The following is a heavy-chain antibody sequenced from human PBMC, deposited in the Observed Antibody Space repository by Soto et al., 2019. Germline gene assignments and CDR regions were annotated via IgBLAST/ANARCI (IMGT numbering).Heavy chain of an antibody. J-gene: IGHJ5*02. Sequence: QLQLQESGPGLVKPSETLSLTCSVSGGPISSFTYYRGWIRQPPGKGLEWIGTVYYNENTYYNPSLKSRVSITVDKAKNQLSLSLRAVAAADTAMYFGARRERYYGSPGWFDPWGPGALVAVSS. CDR1: GGPISSFTYY. CDR3: ARRERYYGSPGWFDP. V-gene: IGHV4-39*01. CDR2: VYYNENT. D-gene: IGHD3-10*01.